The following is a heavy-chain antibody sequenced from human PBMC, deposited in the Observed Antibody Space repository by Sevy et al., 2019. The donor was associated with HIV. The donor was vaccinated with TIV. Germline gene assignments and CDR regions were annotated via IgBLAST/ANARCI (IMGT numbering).Heavy chain of an antibody. Sequence: SETLSLTCTVSGGSISSYYWSWIRQPPGKGLEWIGYIYYSGSTNYNPSLKSRVTISVDTSKNQFSLKLGSVTAADTAVYYCASIKRGYSNGTYYYYYYMDVWGKGTTVTVSS. CDR2: IYYSGST. V-gene: IGHV4-59*01. D-gene: IGHD5-18*01. CDR1: GGSISSYY. CDR3: ASIKRGYSNGTYYYYYYMDV. J-gene: IGHJ6*03.